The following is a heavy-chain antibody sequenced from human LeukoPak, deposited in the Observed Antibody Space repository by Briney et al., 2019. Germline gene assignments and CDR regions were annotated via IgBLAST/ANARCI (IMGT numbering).Heavy chain of an antibody. V-gene: IGHV1-3*01. CDR3: ARDDCGDTCYPGGY. CDR2: IKAGNGDT. CDR1: GYIFTKYV. D-gene: IGHD2-21*01. Sequence: GASVKVSCKASGYIFTKYVVHWVRQAPGQRPEWMGRIKAGNGDTKYSQNFQGRLTITRDTSASTVYMELSSLTSEDTALYYCARDDCGDTCYPGGYWGQGTLVTVSS. J-gene: IGHJ4*02.